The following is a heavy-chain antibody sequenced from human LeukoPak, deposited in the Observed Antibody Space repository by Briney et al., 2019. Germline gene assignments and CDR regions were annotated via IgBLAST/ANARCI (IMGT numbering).Heavy chain of an antibody. D-gene: IGHD1-7*01. CDR1: GFTFSSYA. CDR2: ISGSGGST. J-gene: IGHJ4*02. Sequence: PGGSLRLSCAASGFTFSSYAMSWVRQAPGKGLEWVSAISGSGGSTYYADSVKGRFTISRDNSKNTLYLQMNSLRAEDTAVYYCAKTELRYNWNYDVDYWGQGTLVTVSS. V-gene: IGHV3-23*01. CDR3: AKTELRYNWNYDVDY.